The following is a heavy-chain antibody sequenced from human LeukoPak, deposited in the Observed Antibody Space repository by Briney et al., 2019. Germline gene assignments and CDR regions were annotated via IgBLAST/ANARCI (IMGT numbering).Heavy chain of an antibody. Sequence: SETLSLTCAIYGGSFSGYYWSWIRQPPGKGLEWIGEINHRGSTNYNPSLKSRVTISVDTSKNQFSLKLSSVTAADTAVYYCARERYYDFWSGYNYYYYYMDVWGKGTTVTVSS. D-gene: IGHD3-3*01. CDR1: GGSFSGYY. V-gene: IGHV4-34*01. CDR2: INHRGST. CDR3: ARERYYDFWSGYNYYYYYMDV. J-gene: IGHJ6*03.